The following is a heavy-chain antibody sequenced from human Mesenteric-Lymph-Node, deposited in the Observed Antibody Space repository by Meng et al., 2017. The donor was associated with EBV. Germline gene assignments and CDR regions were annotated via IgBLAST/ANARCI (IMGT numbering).Heavy chain of an antibody. Sequence: GQLLEAGPGLGKPSGTLSLTCNVSGDFITSSYWWSWVRQPPGKGLEWIGEIYHSGSTNYNPSLKSRVTTSVDKSKDQFSLTLSSVTAADTAVYYCAGHDFGDYAFDYWGQGTLVTVSS. CDR1: GDFITSSYW. CDR2: IYHSGST. V-gene: IGHV4-4*02. CDR3: AGHDFGDYAFDY. D-gene: IGHD4-17*01. J-gene: IGHJ4*02.